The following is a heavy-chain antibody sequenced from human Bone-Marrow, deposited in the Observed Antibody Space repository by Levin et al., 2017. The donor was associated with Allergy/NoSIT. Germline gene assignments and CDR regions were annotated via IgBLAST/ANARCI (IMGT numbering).Heavy chain of an antibody. J-gene: IGHJ5*02. CDR3: ARDRFYSDSGSNFSWFDP. CDR2: IQSNGKT. V-gene: IGHV3-74*01. Sequence: LSLTCAASGFTFSTYWMHWVRQAPGKGLVWVSRIQSNGKTNYADSVKGRFTISRDNAKNTLYLQMNSQTVEDTAVYYCARDRFYSDSGSNFSWFDPWGQGTLVTVSS. D-gene: IGHD3-10*01. CDR1: GFTFSTYW.